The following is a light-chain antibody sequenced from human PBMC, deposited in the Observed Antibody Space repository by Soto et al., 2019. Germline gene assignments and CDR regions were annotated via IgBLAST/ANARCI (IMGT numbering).Light chain of an antibody. Sequence: VITQSPSTLSVSPGDTATLSCRASQSVSSSLAWYQQKPGQPPRLLIYGSSTRATGVPARFSGSGSGTEFTPTISRLQSEDFAVYYCQQYYNWRPRFGQGTKVDIK. CDR1: QSVSSS. CDR3: QQYYNWRPR. V-gene: IGKV3-15*01. J-gene: IGKJ1*01. CDR2: GSS.